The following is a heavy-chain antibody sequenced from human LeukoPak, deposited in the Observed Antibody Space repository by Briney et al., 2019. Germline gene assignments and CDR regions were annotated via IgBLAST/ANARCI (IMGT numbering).Heavy chain of an antibody. J-gene: IGHJ2*01. CDR3: ARTTYDNLTLAQYFDL. CDR2: IYSGGNT. D-gene: IGHD3-9*01. CDR1: GFTVSSNY. Sequence: GGSLRLSCAASGFTVSSNYMSWVRQAPGKGLEWVSVIYSGGNTYYADSVKGRFTISRDYSKNTLYLQMNSLRADDTAVYYCARTTYDNLTLAQYFDLWCRGTLVTVSS. V-gene: IGHV3-53*01.